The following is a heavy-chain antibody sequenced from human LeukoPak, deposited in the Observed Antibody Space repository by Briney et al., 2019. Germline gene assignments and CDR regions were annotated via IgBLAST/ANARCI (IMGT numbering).Heavy chain of an antibody. J-gene: IGHJ4*02. D-gene: IGHD6-13*01. V-gene: IGHV1-8*01. CDR1: GYTFTSYD. Sequence: ASVKVSCKASGYTFTSYDINWVRQATGQGLEWMGWTNPNSGNTGYAQKFQGRVTMTRNTSISTAYMELSSLRSEDTAVYYCAXNIAAADNGVYWGQGTLVTVS. CDR3: AXNIAAADNGVY. CDR2: TNPNSGNT.